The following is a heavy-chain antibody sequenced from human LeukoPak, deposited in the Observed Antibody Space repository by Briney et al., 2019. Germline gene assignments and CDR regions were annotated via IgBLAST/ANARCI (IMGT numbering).Heavy chain of an antibody. J-gene: IGHJ4*02. CDR2: IYYSGST. V-gene: IGHV4-59*01. D-gene: IGHD2-8*01. CDR3: ARVGVTGDY. Sequence: SETLSLTCTVSGGSMRSNYWSLTRQPPGKGLEWIGNIYYSGSTNYNPSLKSRVTISIDPSKNQFSLKLSSVTAADTAVYYCARVGVTGDYWGQGTLVTVSS. CDR1: GGSMRSNY.